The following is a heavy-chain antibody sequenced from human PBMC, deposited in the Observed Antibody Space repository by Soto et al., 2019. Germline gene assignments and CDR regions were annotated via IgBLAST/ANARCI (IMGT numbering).Heavy chain of an antibody. J-gene: IGHJ6*02. CDR1: GGTFSSYA. V-gene: IGHV1-69*13. CDR2: IIPIFGTA. Sequence: GASVKVSCKASGGTFSSYAVSWVRQVTGQGLKWMGGIIPIFGTANYAQKFQGRVTITADESTSTAYMELSSLRSEDTAVYYCARESITIFGVVTNYGMDVWGQGTTVTVSS. D-gene: IGHD3-3*01. CDR3: ARESITIFGVVTNYGMDV.